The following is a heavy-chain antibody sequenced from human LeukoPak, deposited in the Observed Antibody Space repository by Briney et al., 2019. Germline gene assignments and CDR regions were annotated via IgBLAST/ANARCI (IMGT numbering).Heavy chain of an antibody. CDR1: GFIFSNYF. J-gene: IGHJ3*02. V-gene: IGHV3-7*01. CDR3: ARGSASAPTPRDI. D-gene: IGHD3-3*01. CDR2: IKEDGSEK. Sequence: GGSLRLSCAASGFIFSNYFMMWVRQAPGKGLEWVANIKEDGSEKYYVDSVKGRFTISRDNAKNSLYLQMNSLRAEDTAVYYCARGSASAPTPRDI.